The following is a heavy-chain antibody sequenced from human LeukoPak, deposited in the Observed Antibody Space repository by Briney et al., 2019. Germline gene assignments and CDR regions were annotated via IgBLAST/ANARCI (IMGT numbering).Heavy chain of an antibody. CDR2: IYHSGST. V-gene: IGHV4-59*08. J-gene: IGHJ3*02. CDR3: ARHYDPQPFDAFDI. Sequence: SETLSLTCTVSGGSISSYYWSWIRQPPGKGLEWIGNIYHSGSTYYNLSLKSRVTISVDTSKNQFSLKLNSVTAADTAVYYCARHYDPQPFDAFDIWGQGTMVTVSS. D-gene: IGHD3-3*01. CDR1: GGSISSYY.